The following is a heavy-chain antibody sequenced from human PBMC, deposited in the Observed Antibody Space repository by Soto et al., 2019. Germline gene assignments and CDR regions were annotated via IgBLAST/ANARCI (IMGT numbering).Heavy chain of an antibody. CDR3: AREPAGPKISVYYYDSSGYEGY. J-gene: IGHJ4*02. V-gene: IGHV3-30-3*01. Sequence: QVRLVESGGGVVQPGRSLRLSCAASGFTFSSYAMHWVRQAPGKGLAWVAVISYDGSNKYYADSVKGRFTISRDNSKKTLYLQMNSLRAEDTAVYYCAREPAGPKISVYYYDSSGYEGYWGQGTLVTVAS. D-gene: IGHD3-22*01. CDR2: ISYDGSNK. CDR1: GFTFSSYA.